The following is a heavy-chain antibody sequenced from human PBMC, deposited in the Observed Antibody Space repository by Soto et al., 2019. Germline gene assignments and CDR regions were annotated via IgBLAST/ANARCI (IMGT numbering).Heavy chain of an antibody. CDR2: IYYSGST. D-gene: IGHD4-4*01. CDR3: ARVNYVYYYGMDV. J-gene: IGHJ6*02. CDR1: GGSISSGDYY. Sequence: PSETLSLTCTVSGGSISSGDYYWSWIRQPPGKGLEWIGYIYYSGSTYYNPSLKSRVTISVDTSKNQVSLKLSSVTAADTAVYYCARVNYVYYYGMDVWGQGTTVTVS. V-gene: IGHV4-30-4*01.